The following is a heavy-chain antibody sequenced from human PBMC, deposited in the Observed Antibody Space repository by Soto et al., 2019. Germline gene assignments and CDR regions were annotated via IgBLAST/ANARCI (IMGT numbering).Heavy chain of an antibody. CDR2: IYHSGST. J-gene: IGHJ3*02. Sequence: SETLSLTRAVSGGSISSNNWWNWVRQPPGKGLEWIGEIYHSGSTNYNPSLKSRGTISVDKHKNQFSLKLSSVTAADTAVYYCARDLGASLTTVVNDAFGIWGQGTMVTVSS. V-gene: IGHV4-4*02. CDR1: GGSISSNNW. D-gene: IGHD4-17*01. CDR3: ARDLGASLTTVVNDAFGI.